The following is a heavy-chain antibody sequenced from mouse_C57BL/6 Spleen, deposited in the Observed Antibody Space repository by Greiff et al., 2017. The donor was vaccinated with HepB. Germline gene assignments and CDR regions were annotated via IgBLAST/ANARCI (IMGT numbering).Heavy chain of an antibody. CDR2: ISSGGSYT. Sequence: DVKLVESGGDLVKPGGSLKLSCAASGFTFSSYGMSWVRQTPDKRLEWVATISSGGSYTYYPDSVKGRFTISRDNAKNTLYLQMSSLKSEDTAMYYCARLTGKGAMDYWGQGTSVTVSS. J-gene: IGHJ4*01. V-gene: IGHV5-6*02. CDR1: GFTFSSYG. CDR3: ARLTGKGAMDY. D-gene: IGHD4-1*01.